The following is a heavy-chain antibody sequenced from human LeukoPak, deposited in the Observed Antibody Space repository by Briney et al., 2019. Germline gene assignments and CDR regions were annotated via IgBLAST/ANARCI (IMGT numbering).Heavy chain of an antibody. Sequence: GGSLRLSCAASGFTFSSYGMHWVRQAPGKGLEWVAVISYDGSNKYYADSVKGRFTISRDNSKNTLYLQMNSLRGEDTAVYHCARDPTRYSYGTQYFDYWGQGTLVTVSS. J-gene: IGHJ4*02. V-gene: IGHV3-30*03. D-gene: IGHD5-18*01. CDR2: ISYDGSNK. CDR1: GFTFSSYG. CDR3: ARDPTRYSYGTQYFDY.